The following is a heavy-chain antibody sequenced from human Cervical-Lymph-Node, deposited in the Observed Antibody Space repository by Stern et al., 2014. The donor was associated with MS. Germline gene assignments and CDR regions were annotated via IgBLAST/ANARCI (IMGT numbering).Heavy chain of an antibody. D-gene: IGHD1-26*01. CDR1: GYTFSDYY. V-gene: IGHV1-2*02. CDR3: ARGGATRYNMDV. CDR2: IKPKSGGT. Sequence: VQLVQSGAAVEKPGASLKVSCKASGYTFSDYYIHWVRQAPGQGLEWMGWIKPKSGGTNYVQKFQGRVTMTSDTSIDTADMELNSLTSDDTAMFYCARGGATRYNMDVWGQGTTVIVSS. J-gene: IGHJ6*02.